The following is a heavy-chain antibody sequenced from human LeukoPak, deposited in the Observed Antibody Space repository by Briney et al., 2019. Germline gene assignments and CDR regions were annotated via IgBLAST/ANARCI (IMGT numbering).Heavy chain of an antibody. V-gene: IGHV1-2*02. CDR2: INPNSGGT. J-gene: IGHJ4*02. D-gene: IGHD3-10*01. CDR3: ARVDGSGSYFDY. Sequence: ASVKVSCKASGYTFTGYYMHWVRQAPGQGLEWMGWINPNSGGTNYAQKFQGRVTMTRDTSISTAYMELSRLRSDDAAVYYCARVDGSGSYFDYWGQGTLVTASS. CDR1: GYTFTGYY.